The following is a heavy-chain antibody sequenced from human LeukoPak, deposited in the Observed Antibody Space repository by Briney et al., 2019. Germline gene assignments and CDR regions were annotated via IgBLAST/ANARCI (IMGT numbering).Heavy chain of an antibody. J-gene: IGHJ6*03. CDR3: ARGRLTMIVVVPDRGYMDV. V-gene: IGHV4-34*01. CDR1: GGSFSGYY. Sequence: PSETLSLTCAVYGGSFSGYYWSWIRQPPGKGLEWIGEINHSGSTNYNPSLKSRVTISVDTYKNQFYLKLSSVTAADTAVYYCARGRLTMIVVVPDRGYMDVWGKGTTVTVSS. D-gene: IGHD3-22*01. CDR2: INHSGST.